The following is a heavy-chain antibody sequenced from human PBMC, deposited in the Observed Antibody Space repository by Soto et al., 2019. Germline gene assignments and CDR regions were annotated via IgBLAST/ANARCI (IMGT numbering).Heavy chain of an antibody. V-gene: IGHV3-23*01. D-gene: IGHD1-26*01. CDR1: GFSFFSYS. CDR2: ISGSGGST. J-gene: IGHJ4*02. Sequence: GGCPRISCSAPGFSFFSYSIRWVPQAPGKGLEWVSDISGSGGSTYYADSVKGRFTISRDNSKNTLYLQMNSLRAEDTAVYYCAKGVSGSYYYFDYWGQGTLVTVSS. CDR3: AKGVSGSYYYFDY.